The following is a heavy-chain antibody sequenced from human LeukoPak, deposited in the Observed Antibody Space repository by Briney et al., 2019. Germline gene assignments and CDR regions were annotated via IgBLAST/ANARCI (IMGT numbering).Heavy chain of an antibody. Sequence: GGSLRLSCAASGFTFSSYAMSWVRQTPGKGLEWVSTISGSGGSTFYADSVKGRFTISRDNPKNTVDLQMNSPRAEDTAVYYCVKVSSNYYGSGSYQTLDYWGQGTLVTVSS. V-gene: IGHV3-23*01. CDR2: ISGSGGST. J-gene: IGHJ4*02. D-gene: IGHD3-10*01. CDR1: GFTFSSYA. CDR3: VKVSSNYYGSGSYQTLDY.